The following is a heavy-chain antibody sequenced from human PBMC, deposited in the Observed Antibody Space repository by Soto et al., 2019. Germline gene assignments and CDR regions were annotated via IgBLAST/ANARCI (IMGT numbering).Heavy chain of an antibody. Sequence: PSETLSLTCTVSGGSISSSSYYWGWIRQPPGKGLEWIGSIYYSGSTYYNPSLKSRVTISVDTSKNQFSLKLSSVTAADTAVYYCARSGWWYFAYWVQGTLVTVSS. J-gene: IGHJ4*02. D-gene: IGHD6-19*01. CDR2: IYYSGST. CDR1: GGSISSSSYY. CDR3: ARSGWWYFAY. V-gene: IGHV4-39*01.